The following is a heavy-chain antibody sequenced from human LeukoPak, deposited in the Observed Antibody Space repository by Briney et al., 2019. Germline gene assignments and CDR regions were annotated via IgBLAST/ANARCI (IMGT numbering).Heavy chain of an antibody. CDR3: ARGRVVVVAATLSP. CDR2: ISSSSSYI. D-gene: IGHD2-15*01. J-gene: IGHJ5*02. CDR1: GFTFSSYS. V-gene: IGHV3-21*01. Sequence: GGSLRLSCAASGFTFSSYSMNWVRQAPGKGLEWVSSISSSSSYIYYADSVKGRFTISRDNAKNSLYLQMNSLRAEDTAVYYCARGRVVVVAATLSPWGQGTLVTVSS.